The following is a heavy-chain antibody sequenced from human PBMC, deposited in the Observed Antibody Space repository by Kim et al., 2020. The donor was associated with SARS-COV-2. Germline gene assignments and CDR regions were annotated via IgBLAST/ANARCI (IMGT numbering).Heavy chain of an antibody. V-gene: IGHV1-69*13. J-gene: IGHJ3*02. D-gene: IGHD3-22*01. CDR3: AVCTMIYSERTNTDAFDI. Sequence: SVKVSCKASGGTFSSYAISWVRQAPGQGLEWMGGIIPIFGTANYAQKFQGRVTITADESTSTAYMELSSLRSEDTAVYYCAVCTMIYSERTNTDAFDIWGQGTMVTVSS. CDR1: GGTFSSYA. CDR2: IIPIFGTA.